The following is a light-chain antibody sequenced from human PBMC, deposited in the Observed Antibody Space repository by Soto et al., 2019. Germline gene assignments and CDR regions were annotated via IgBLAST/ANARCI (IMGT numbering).Light chain of an antibody. V-gene: IGLV2-14*01. CDR1: SSDIGDYDY. Sequence: QSALTQPASVSGSPGQSITVSCSGTSSDIGDYDYVSWYQHHPGKAPKLIVYEVTNRPSGVSNRFSGSKSGNTASLTISGLQAEDEADYYCSSYTSNRTPVVFGGGTKLTVL. J-gene: IGLJ2*01. CDR2: EVT. CDR3: SSYTSNRTPVV.